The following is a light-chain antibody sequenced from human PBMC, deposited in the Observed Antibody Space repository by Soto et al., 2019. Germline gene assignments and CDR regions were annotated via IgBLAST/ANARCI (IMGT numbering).Light chain of an antibody. CDR2: GAS. J-gene: IGKJ1*01. Sequence: ILMTQSPATLSVSPGERATLSCRASQSVGDNSAWYQQKPGQAPRLLVYGASTRAAGIPARFIGSVSVTEFTLTISSVQSDDFALYYCQQYDHWPRTFGQGTKVEI. V-gene: IGKV3-15*01. CDR1: QSVGDN. CDR3: QQYDHWPRT.